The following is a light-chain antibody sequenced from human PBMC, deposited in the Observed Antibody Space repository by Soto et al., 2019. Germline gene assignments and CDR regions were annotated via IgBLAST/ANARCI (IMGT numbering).Light chain of an antibody. V-gene: IGLV2-14*01. CDR1: SSDVGGHNY. CDR2: EVT. CDR3: SSHTSTSTWV. Sequence: QSALTQPASVSGSPGQSITISCAGTSSDVGGHNYVSWYQQHPGKAPKLLIYEVTNRPSGVSNRFSGSKSGNTASLTISGLQAEDEADYYCSSHTSTSTWVFGAGTKLTVL. J-gene: IGLJ3*02.